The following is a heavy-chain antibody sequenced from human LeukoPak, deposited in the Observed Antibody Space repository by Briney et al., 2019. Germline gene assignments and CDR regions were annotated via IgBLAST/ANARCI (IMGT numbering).Heavy chain of an antibody. CDR1: GYTFTCYY. D-gene: IGHD3-22*01. V-gene: IGHV1-2*02. J-gene: IGHJ4*02. CDR3: ARDLEAYYYDSSGYSR. Sequence: ASVKVSCKASGYTFTCYYMHWVRQAPGQGLEWMGWINPNSGGTNYAQKFQGRVTMTRDTSISTAHMELSRLRSDDTAVYYCARDLEAYYYDSSGYSRWGQGTLVTVSS. CDR2: INPNSGGT.